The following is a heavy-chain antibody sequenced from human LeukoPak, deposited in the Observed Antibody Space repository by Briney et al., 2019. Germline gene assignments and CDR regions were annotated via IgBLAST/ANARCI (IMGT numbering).Heavy chain of an antibody. Sequence: GGSLRLSCAASGFTFSSYSMNWVRQAPGKGLERVSYITSSSSIIYYGDPVKGRFTVSRDNAKNSLYLQMNSLRAEDTAVYYCARVGLWHYPVDSWGQGTLVTVSS. V-gene: IGHV3-48*01. CDR2: ITSSSSII. CDR1: GFTFSSYS. J-gene: IGHJ4*02. CDR3: ARVGLWHYPVDS. D-gene: IGHD1-7*01.